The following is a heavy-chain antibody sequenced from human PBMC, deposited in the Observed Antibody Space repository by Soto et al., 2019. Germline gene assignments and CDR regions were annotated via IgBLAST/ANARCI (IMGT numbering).Heavy chain of an antibody. CDR3: AREENCSDGVCYSEYFQR. V-gene: IGHV1-46*01. J-gene: IGHJ1*01. Sequence: QVQLVQSGAEVKKPGGSQKVPCKASGYIFTAYSMHWVRQAPGQGLEWMGVVNPSGGSTNYAQRFQGRITMTRDTSTSTVYMDLKFLTSEDTAVYYCAREENCSDGVCYSEYFQRWGQGTLVTVSS. D-gene: IGHD2-15*01. CDR2: VNPSGGST. CDR1: GYIFTAYS.